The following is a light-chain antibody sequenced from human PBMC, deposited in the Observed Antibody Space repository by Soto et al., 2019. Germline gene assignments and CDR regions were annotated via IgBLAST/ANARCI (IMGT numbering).Light chain of an antibody. Sequence: EIVLTQSPATLSLSPGERATLSCRASQSVGNDYLAWFQQKCGQAPRLLFYDASSTATDIPGRFSGSGSGTDFTLAISSLEPEDFAVYYCQQCATSPLTFGGGTKVEIK. J-gene: IGKJ4*01. CDR2: DAS. V-gene: IGKV3-20*01. CDR3: QQCATSPLT. CDR1: QSVGNDY.